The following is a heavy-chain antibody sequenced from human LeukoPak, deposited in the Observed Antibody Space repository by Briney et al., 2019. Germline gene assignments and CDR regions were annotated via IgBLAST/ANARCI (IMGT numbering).Heavy chain of an antibody. CDR1: GGSISSYY. Sequence: PSETLSLTCTVSGGSISSYYWSWIRQPPGKGLEWIRYISYSGSTNYNPSLKSRVTISIDTSKNHSSLKLSSVTAADTAVYFCARNYGGYAFLIWGQGTVVTVSS. V-gene: IGHV4-59*01. J-gene: IGHJ3*02. D-gene: IGHD4-23*01. CDR3: ARNYGGYAFLI. CDR2: ISYSGST.